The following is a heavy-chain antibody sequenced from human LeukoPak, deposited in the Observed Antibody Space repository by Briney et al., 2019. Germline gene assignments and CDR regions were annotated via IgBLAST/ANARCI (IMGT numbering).Heavy chain of an antibody. D-gene: IGHD2-2*01. CDR2: IYSGGST. V-gene: IGHV3-66*01. J-gene: IGHJ4*02. Sequence: GGSLILSCAASGFTVSNNYMSWVRQAPGKGLVWVSSIYSGGSTYYTDSVKGRFTISRDNSKNTLYLQMNSLRVEDTAVYYCARKYCSTTSCLFDNWGQGTLVTVSS. CDR3: ARKYCSTTSCLFDN. CDR1: GFTVSNNY.